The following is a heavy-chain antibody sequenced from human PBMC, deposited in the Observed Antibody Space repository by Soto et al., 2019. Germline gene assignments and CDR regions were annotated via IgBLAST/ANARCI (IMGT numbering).Heavy chain of an antibody. J-gene: IGHJ4*02. D-gene: IGHD3-10*01. CDR1: GGSINSYF. CDR3: ARAGTNMVQFDY. Sequence: ETLSLTCTVPGGSINSYFWSWIRQSPGKGLEWIGHIYYSGSTSYSPSLKSRVSISVDTSKNQFSLEVHSVTAADTAVYYCARAGTNMVQFDYWGQGTLVTVSS. V-gene: IGHV4-59*01. CDR2: IYYSGST.